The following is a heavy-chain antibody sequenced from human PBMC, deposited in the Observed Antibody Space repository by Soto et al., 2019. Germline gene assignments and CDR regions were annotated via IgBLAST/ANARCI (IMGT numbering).Heavy chain of an antibody. CDR2: ISYDGSNK. CDR1: GFTFSSYG. CDR3: AKDPSWIQLWSYYFDY. J-gene: IGHJ4*02. D-gene: IGHD5-18*01. Sequence: QVQLVESGGGVVQPGRSLRLSCAASGFTFSSYGMHWVRQAPGKGLEWVAVISYDGSNKYYADSVKGRFTISRDNSKNTLYLQMNSLRAEDTAVYYCAKDPSWIQLWSYYFDYWGQGTLVTVSS. V-gene: IGHV3-30*18.